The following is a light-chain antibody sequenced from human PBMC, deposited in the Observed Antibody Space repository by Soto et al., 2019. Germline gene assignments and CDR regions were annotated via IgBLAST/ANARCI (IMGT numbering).Light chain of an antibody. V-gene: IGLV2-8*01. CDR3: SSYAGSNNNV. CDR1: SSDVGGYNY. CDR2: DVS. Sequence: QSVLTQPPSASGSPGQSVTISCTGTSSDVGGYNYVSWYQHHPGKAPKLMIYDVSERPSGVPYGFSGSKSSNTAYLTDSGLHAEDEAGYYCSSYAGSNNNVFGTGTKLTVL. J-gene: IGLJ1*01.